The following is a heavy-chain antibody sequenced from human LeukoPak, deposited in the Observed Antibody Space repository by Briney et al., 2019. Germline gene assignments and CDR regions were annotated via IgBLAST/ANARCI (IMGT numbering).Heavy chain of an antibody. V-gene: IGHV4-38-2*01. J-gene: IGHJ4*02. CDR1: GYSISSGSY. D-gene: IGHD6-13*01. CDR2: INHSGST. CDR3: ASERSRSSRLDY. Sequence: PSETLSLTCAVSGYSISSGSYWGWIRQPPGKGLEWIGEINHSGSTNYNPSLKSRVTISVDTSKNQFSLKLSSVTAADTAVYYCASERSRSSRLDYWGQGTLVTVSS.